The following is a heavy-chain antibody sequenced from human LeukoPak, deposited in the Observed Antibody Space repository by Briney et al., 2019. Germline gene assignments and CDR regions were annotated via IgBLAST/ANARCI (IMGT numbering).Heavy chain of an antibody. CDR2: ISGSGGST. J-gene: IGHJ4*02. CDR1: GFTFSSYA. D-gene: IGHD2-2*02. V-gene: IGHV3-23*01. CDR3: AKDTSRYCSSTSCYTGDY. Sequence: GGSLRLSCAASGFTFSSYAMSWVRQAPGKGLEWVSAISGSGGSTYYADSVKGRFTISRDNSKNTLYLQMNSLRAEDTAVYYCAKDTSRYCSSTSCYTGDYWGQGTLVSVSS.